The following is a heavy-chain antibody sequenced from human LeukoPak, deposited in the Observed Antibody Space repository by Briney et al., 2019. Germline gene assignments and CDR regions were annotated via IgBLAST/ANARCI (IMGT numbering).Heavy chain of an antibody. D-gene: IGHD2-2*01. CDR3: TTPPGGYCSSTSCPRAFDI. CDR2: IKSKTDDVTT. J-gene: IGHJ3*02. Sequence: GGSLRLSCAASGFTFSNAWMSWVPQAPGKGLEWVGRIKSKTDDVTTDYAAPVKGRFTISRDDSKNTLYLQMNSLKTEDTAVYYCTTPPGGYCSSTSCPRAFDIWGQGTMVTVSS. V-gene: IGHV3-15*01. CDR1: GFTFSNAW.